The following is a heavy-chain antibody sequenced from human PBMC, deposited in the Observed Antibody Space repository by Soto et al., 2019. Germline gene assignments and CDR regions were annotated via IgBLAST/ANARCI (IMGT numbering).Heavy chain of an antibody. D-gene: IGHD3-10*01. CDR1: GFTFSDHY. CDR3: SGSGSFEYFQH. Sequence: PGGSLRLSCATSGFTFSDHYMDWVRQAPGKGLEWVGRTRNKANSYTTEYAASVKGRFTISRDDSKNSLYLQMNSLKTEDTAVYYCSGSGSFEYFQHWGQGTLVTVYS. V-gene: IGHV3-72*01. J-gene: IGHJ1*01. CDR2: TRNKANSYTT.